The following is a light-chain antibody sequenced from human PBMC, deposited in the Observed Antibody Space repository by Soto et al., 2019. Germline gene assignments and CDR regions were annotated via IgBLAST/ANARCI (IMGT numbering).Light chain of an antibody. CDR3: SSYTTSNTRQIV. CDR1: SSDVGGYNY. V-gene: IGLV2-14*03. Sequence: QSALTQPASVSGSPGQSITISCTGTSSDVGGYNYVSWYQHHPGKAPKLIVYDVTNRPSGVSNPFSGSKSGNTASLTISGLKPEDEADYYCSSYTTSNTRQIVLGTGTKVTVL. CDR2: DVT. J-gene: IGLJ1*01.